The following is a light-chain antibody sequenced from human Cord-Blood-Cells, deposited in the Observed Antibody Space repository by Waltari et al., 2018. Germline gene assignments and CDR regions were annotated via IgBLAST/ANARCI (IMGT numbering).Light chain of an antibody. J-gene: IGKJ5*01. CDR2: GAS. CDR1: LLVTSSY. V-gene: IGKV3-20*01. CDR3: QQYGSSPIT. Sequence: IVWTQSQGTLSLSPGERAHPSCRASLLVTSSYLAGYQQKPGQSPMLLIYGASSRATGVPDRFSGSVSGTVFTLTISSLEPEDFAVYYCQQYGSSPITFGQGTPLEIK.